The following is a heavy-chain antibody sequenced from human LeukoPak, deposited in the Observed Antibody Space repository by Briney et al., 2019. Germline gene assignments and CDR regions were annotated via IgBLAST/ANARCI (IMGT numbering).Heavy chain of an antibody. J-gene: IGHJ6*02. CDR3: TIAYGMDV. V-gene: IGHV3-7*03. Sequence: PGGSLRLSCAASGVILSKFWMSWVRQAPGKGLEWVANIKEDESERYYMDSVKGRFTISRDNAKNSLFLQMNSLRGEDTAIYYCTIAYGMDVWGQGTTVIVSS. CDR1: GVILSKFW. CDR2: IKEDESER.